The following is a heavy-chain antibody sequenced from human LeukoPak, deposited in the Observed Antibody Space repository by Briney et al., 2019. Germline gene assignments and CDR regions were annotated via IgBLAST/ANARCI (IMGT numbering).Heavy chain of an antibody. CDR1: GGTFSSYA. Sequence: ASVKVSCKASGGTFSSYAISWVRQAPGQGLEWMGGIIPIFGTANYAQKFQGRVTITTDESTSTAYMELSSLRSEDTAVYYCARPEQSLRGGYDLPYYYYMDVWGKGTTVTVSS. J-gene: IGHJ6*03. V-gene: IGHV1-69*05. D-gene: IGHD5-12*01. CDR2: IIPIFGTA. CDR3: ARPEQSLRGGYDLPYYYYMDV.